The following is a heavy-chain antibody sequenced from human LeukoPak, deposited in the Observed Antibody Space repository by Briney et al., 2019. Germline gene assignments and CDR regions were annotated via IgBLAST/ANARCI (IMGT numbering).Heavy chain of an antibody. CDR3: AKVDGFSNGWYDY. J-gene: IGHJ4*02. V-gene: IGHV3-7*01. D-gene: IGHD6-19*01. Sequence: GGSLRLSCAASGFSVINNYVTWVRQAPGKGLEWVANINPGGSEKHYVDSVKGRFTISRDNAGNSLYLQMNSLRAEDTALYYCAKVDGFSNGWYDYWGQGALVTVSS. CDR2: INPGGSEK. CDR1: GFSVINNY.